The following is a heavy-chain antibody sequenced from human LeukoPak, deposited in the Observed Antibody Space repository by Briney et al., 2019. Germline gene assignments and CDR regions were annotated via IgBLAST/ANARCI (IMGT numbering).Heavy chain of an antibody. V-gene: IGHV1-69*05. Sequence: SVKVSCKASGGTFSSYAISWVRQAPGQGLEWMGGIIPIFGTANYAQKFQGRVTITTDESMSTAYMELSSLRSEDTAVYYCARETIVVVPAALNWFDPWGQGTLVTVSS. D-gene: IGHD2-2*01. J-gene: IGHJ5*02. CDR3: ARETIVVVPAALNWFDP. CDR1: GGTFSSYA. CDR2: IIPIFGTA.